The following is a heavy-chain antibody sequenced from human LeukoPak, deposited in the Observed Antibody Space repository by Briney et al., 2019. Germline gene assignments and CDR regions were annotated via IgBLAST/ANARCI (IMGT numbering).Heavy chain of an antibody. J-gene: IGHJ5*02. D-gene: IGHD3-3*01. V-gene: IGHV3-23*01. CDR2: ISGSGGSA. CDR1: GFTFSSYA. Sequence: GGSLRLSCAASGFTFSSYAMTWVRQAPGKGLEWVSAISGSGGSAYYADSVKGRFTISRDNSKNTLYLQMNSLRAEDTAVYYCARDHGPLLYNWFDPWGQGTLVTVSS. CDR3: ARDHGPLLYNWFDP.